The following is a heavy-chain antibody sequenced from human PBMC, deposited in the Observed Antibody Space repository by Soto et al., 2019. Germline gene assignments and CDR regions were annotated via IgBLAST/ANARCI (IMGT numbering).Heavy chain of an antibody. V-gene: IGHV4-30-2*01. CDR1: GGSISSGGYS. J-gene: IGHJ6*02. CDR3: ARVAVTSETGTSHFFYYGMDV. D-gene: IGHD1-1*01. Sequence: SETLSLTCAVSGGSISSGGYSWSWIRQPPGKGLEWIGYIYHSWSTNYNPSLKSRVTISVDTSKNQFSLKLSSVTAADTAVYYCARVAVTSETGTSHFFYYGMDVWGQGTTVTVSS. CDR2: IYHSWST.